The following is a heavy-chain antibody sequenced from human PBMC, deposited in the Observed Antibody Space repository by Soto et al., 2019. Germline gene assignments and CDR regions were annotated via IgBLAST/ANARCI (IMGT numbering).Heavy chain of an antibody. Sequence: PSETLSLTCTVSGGSISSGGYYWSWIRQHPGKGLEWIGYIYYSGGTYYNPSLKSRVTISVDTSKNQFSLKLSSVTAADTAVYYCARGGVVVPAATILGAFDIWGQGTMVTVSS. CDR3: ARGGVVVPAATILGAFDI. J-gene: IGHJ3*02. D-gene: IGHD2-2*01. CDR2: IYYSGGT. CDR1: GGSISSGGYY. V-gene: IGHV4-31*03.